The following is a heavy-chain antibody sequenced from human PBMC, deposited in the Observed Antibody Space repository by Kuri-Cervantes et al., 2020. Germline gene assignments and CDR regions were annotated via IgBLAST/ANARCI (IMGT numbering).Heavy chain of an antibody. D-gene: IGHD3-10*01. CDR3: ASVSDAYYYYMDF. J-gene: IGHJ6*03. Sequence: ASVKVSCKASGYTFTSYGISWVRQAPGQGLEWMGWISANNGNTDYAQKFQGRVTMTIDTSTSTAYMELRSLRSDDTAVYYCASVSDAYYYYMDFWGKGTTVTVSS. CDR1: GYTFTSYG. V-gene: IGHV1-18*01. CDR2: ISANNGNT.